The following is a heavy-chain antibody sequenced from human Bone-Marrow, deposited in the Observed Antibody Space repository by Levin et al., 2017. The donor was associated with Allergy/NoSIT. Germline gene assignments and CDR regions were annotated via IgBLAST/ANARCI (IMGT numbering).Heavy chain of an antibody. CDR1: GFTFDDYA. Sequence: GGSLRLSCAASGFTFDDYAMHWVRQAPGKGLEWVSGISWNSGSIGYADSVKGRFTISRDNAKNSLYLQMNSLRAEDTALYYCAKGGLPYDSSPGAFDIWGQGTMVTVSS. D-gene: IGHD3-22*01. V-gene: IGHV3-9*01. J-gene: IGHJ3*02. CDR2: ISWNSGSI. CDR3: AKGGLPYDSSPGAFDI.